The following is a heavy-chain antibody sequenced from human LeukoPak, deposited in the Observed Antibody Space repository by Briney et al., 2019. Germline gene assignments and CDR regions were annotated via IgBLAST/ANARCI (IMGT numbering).Heavy chain of an antibody. CDR1: GFTFSSYG. J-gene: IGHJ4*02. Sequence: GGSLRLSCAASGFTFSSYGMHWVRQAPGKGLEWVAAISYDGSNKYYADSVKGRFTISRDNSKNTLYLQMNSLRAEDTAVYYCAKVMVMGAPRGRFDYWGQGTLVTVSS. V-gene: IGHV3-30*18. D-gene: IGHD1-26*01. CDR2: ISYDGSNK. CDR3: AKVMVMGAPRGRFDY.